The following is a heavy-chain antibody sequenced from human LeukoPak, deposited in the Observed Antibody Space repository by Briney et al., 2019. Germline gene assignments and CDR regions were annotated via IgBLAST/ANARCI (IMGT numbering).Heavy chain of an antibody. CDR2: INGDGSNT. Sequence: GGSLRLSCAASGFTLFSSWMHWAPQAHGQGLVWISHINGDGSNTNYAESVKGRFTVSRDNAKNTLYLQMNSLRAEDTAVYYCGRGAVPAAMDVWGQGTTVTVSS. CDR1: GFTLFSSW. J-gene: IGHJ6*02. D-gene: IGHD2-2*01. V-gene: IGHV3-74*01. CDR3: GRGAVPAAMDV.